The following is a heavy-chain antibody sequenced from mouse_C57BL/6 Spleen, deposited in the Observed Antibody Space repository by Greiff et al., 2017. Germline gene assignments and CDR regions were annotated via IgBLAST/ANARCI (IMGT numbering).Heavy chain of an antibody. V-gene: IGHV1-80*01. CDR2: IYPGDGDT. D-gene: IGHD1-1*01. Sequence: VKLMESGAELVKPGASVKISCKASGYAFSSYWMNWVKQRPGKGLEWIGQIYPGDGDTNYNGKFKGKATLTADKSSSTAYMQLSSLTSEDSAVYFCARGGGRRHFDYWGQGTTLTVSS. CDR3: ARGGGRRHFDY. CDR1: GYAFSSYW. J-gene: IGHJ2*01.